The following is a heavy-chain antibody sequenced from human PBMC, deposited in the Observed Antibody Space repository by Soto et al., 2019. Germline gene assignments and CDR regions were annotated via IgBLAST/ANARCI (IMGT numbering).Heavy chain of an antibody. Sequence: SETLSLTCSVSTGSMRTYYWTWIRQSPGKGLEWIGQISHTGRTKYNPPLESRVTISVDTSRKQFSLKLTSVTAADTALYYCARDDTTGLFDFWGQGTLVTVPQ. CDR3: ARDDTTGLFDF. CDR1: TGSMRTYY. V-gene: IGHV4-59*01. J-gene: IGHJ4*02. D-gene: IGHD4-17*01. CDR2: ISHTGRT.